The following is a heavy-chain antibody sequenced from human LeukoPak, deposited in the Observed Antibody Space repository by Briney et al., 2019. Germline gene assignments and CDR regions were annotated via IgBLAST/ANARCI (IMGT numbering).Heavy chain of an antibody. V-gene: IGHV3-53*01. CDR1: GFTVSSNY. CDR2: IYPGGET. Sequence: PGGSLRLSCAASGFTVSSNYMSWGRQAPGKGLEWVSVIYPGGETYYADFVKGRFTISRDNSKNTLYLQMNSLRAEDTAAYYCASPISGQSFDIWGQGTMVTVSS. CDR3: ASPISGQSFDI. D-gene: IGHD6-19*01. J-gene: IGHJ3*02.